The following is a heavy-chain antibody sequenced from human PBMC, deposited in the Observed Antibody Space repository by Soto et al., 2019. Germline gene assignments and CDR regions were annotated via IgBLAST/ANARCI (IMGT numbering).Heavy chain of an antibody. Sequence: PSGTLSLTCSVYVGAFIGYYCSLILQPPVKGLEWIVEINHSGSTNYNPSLKSRVTISVDTSNNQFSLKLSSVTAADTDVYYCARGGKKMNKSGIDYWGQRTMVNVSS. J-gene: IGHJ4*02. CDR2: INHSGST. D-gene: IGHD3-10*01. CDR3: ARGGKKMNKSGIDY. CDR1: VGAFIGYY. V-gene: IGHV4-34*01.